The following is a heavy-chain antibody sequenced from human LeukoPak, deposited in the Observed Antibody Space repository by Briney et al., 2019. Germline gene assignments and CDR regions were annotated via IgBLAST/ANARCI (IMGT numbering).Heavy chain of an antibody. J-gene: IGHJ4*02. D-gene: IGHD6-13*01. CDR2: IIPILGIA. Sequence: SVKVSCKASGGXFSSYAISWVRQAPGQGLEWMGRIIPILGIANYAQKFQGRVTITADKSTSTAYMELSSLRSEDTAVYYCARTGGYSSSWYDYWGQGTLVTVSS. CDR1: GGXFSSYA. V-gene: IGHV1-69*04. CDR3: ARTGGYSSSWYDY.